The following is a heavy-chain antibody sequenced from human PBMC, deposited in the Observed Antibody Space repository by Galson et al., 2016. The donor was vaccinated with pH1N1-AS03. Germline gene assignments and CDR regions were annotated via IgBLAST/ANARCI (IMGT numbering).Heavy chain of an antibody. CDR3: ATRKRLGNSEYFDF. CDR1: GGSITSYY. CDR2: IYYTGNT. V-gene: IGHV4-59*01. D-gene: IGHD2/OR15-2a*01. Sequence: LSLTCTVSGGSITSYYWSWIRQTPEKGLEWLGYIYYTGNTDTNPSLRSRIALSVDTSKNQFSMRLSSVTAADTAVYYCATRKRLGNSEYFDFWGQGTQVIVSS. J-gene: IGHJ4*02.